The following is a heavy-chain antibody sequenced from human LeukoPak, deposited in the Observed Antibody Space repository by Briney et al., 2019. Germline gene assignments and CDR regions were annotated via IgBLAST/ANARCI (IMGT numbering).Heavy chain of an antibody. Sequence: PGGSLRLSCAVSGFTFSSYGMTWVRQAPGKGLEWVSGISGSGDRANYADSLKGRFTISRDNSKRTLYLQTDSLRAEDAAVYYCAKGHGDYKGNYFDYWGQGTLVTVSS. CDR3: AKGHGDYKGNYFDY. V-gene: IGHV3-23*01. CDR2: ISGSGDRA. CDR1: GFTFSSYG. D-gene: IGHD4-17*01. J-gene: IGHJ4*02.